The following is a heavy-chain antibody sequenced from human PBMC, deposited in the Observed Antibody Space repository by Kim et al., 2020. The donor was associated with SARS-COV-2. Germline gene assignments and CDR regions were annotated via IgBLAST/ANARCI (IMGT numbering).Heavy chain of an antibody. J-gene: IGHJ6*02. CDR2: ISYDGSNK. Sequence: GGSLRLSCAASGFTFSSYGMHWVRQAPGKGLEWVAVISYDGSNKYYADSVKGRFTISRDNSKNTLYLQMNSLRAEDTAVYYCAKVGYSYGKNYGMDVWGQGTTVTVSS. D-gene: IGHD5-18*01. CDR1: GFTFSSYG. V-gene: IGHV3-30*18. CDR3: AKVGYSYGKNYGMDV.